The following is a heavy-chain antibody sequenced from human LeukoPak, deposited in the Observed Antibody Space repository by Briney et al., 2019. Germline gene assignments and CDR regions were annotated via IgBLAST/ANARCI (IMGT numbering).Heavy chain of an antibody. CDR1: GFTFDDYA. V-gene: IGHV3-23*01. D-gene: IGHD6-19*01. CDR3: AKDPSGWYAFDI. J-gene: IGHJ3*02. Sequence: GGSLRLSCAASGFTFDDYAMHWVRQAPGKGLEWVSAISGSGGSTYYADSVKGRFTISRDSSKNTLYLQMNSLRAEDTAVYYCAKDPSGWYAFDIWGQGTMVTVSS. CDR2: ISGSGGST.